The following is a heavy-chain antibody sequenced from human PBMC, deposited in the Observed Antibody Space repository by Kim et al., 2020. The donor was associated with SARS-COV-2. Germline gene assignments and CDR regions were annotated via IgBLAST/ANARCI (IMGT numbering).Heavy chain of an antibody. V-gene: IGHV3-30*03. CDR1: GFTFSSYG. CDR2: ISYDGSNK. J-gene: IGHJ4*01. Sequence: GGSLRLSCAASGFTFSSYGMHWVRQAPGKGLEWVAVISYDGSNKYYADSVKGRFTISRDNSKNTLYLQMNSLRAEDTAVYYCTRTMVRGVILHGANDYWG. CDR3: TRTMVRGVILHGANDY. D-gene: IGHD3-10*01.